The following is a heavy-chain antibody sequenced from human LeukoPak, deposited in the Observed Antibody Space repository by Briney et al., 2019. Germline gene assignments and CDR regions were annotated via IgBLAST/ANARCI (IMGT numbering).Heavy chain of an antibody. CDR3: ARDYQTEAPDY. V-gene: IGHV1-2*02. Sequence: ASVKVSCKASGYTFTGYDMHWVRQAPGQGLEWMGWINPNSGGTNYAQKFQGRVTVTRDTSISTAYMELSRLSSDDTAVYYCARDYQTEAPDYWGQGTLVTVSS. CDR1: GYTFTGYD. J-gene: IGHJ4*02. CDR2: INPNSGGT.